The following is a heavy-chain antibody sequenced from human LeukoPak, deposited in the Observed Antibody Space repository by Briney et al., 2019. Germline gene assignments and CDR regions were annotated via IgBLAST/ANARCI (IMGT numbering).Heavy chain of an antibody. CDR1: GYSFTTYY. J-gene: IGHJ4*02. CDR3: ARDYSSSYNKRYFDY. V-gene: IGHV1-46*01. CDR2: INPTGGST. D-gene: IGHD6-6*01. Sequence: ASVKVSCKTSGYSFTTYYVHWVRQAPGQGLEWMGIINPTGGSTRYAQKFQGRVTVTRDTSTSTVHMELSSLRSEDTAVYYCARDYSSSYNKRYFDYWGQGTLVSVSS.